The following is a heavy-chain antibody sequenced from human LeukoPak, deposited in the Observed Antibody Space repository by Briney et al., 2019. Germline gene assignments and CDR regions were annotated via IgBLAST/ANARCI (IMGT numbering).Heavy chain of an antibody. J-gene: IGHJ1*01. CDR2: ISGRGGST. CDR1: GFTFSSYA. D-gene: IGHD4-17*01. CDR3: AKEIYGDSTGGRFQH. Sequence: PGGSLRLSCAASGFTFSSYAMSWVRQAPGKGLEWVSVISGRGGSTYYADSVKGRFTISGDNSKNTLYLQMNSLRAEDTAVYYCAKEIYGDSTGGRFQHWGQGTLVTVSS. V-gene: IGHV3-23*01.